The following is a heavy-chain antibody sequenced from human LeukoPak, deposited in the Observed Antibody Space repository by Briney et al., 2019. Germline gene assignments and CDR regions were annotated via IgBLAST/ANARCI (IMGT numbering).Heavy chain of an antibody. V-gene: IGHV1-46*01. J-gene: IGHJ4*02. Sequence: GASVKVSCKASGYTFTSYFMHWVRQAPGQGLEWMGIINPSGGSTSYAQKFQGRVTMTRDMSTSTVYMELSSLRSEDTAVYYCASSWRELHEARFDYWGQGTLVTVSS. CDR1: GYTFTSYF. CDR2: INPSGGST. D-gene: IGHD1-26*01. CDR3: ASSWRELHEARFDY.